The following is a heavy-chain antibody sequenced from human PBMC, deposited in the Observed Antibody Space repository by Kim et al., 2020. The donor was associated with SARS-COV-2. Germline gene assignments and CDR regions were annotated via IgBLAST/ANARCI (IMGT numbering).Heavy chain of an antibody. D-gene: IGHD6-13*01. CDR2: ISFDGSNK. CDR1: GFSFSTYG. V-gene: IGHV3-33*05. CDR3: ARDQQLVQGGDYYYVMDV. J-gene: IGHJ6*02. Sequence: GGSLRLSCAASGFSFSTYGMHWVRQAPGKGLEWVAVISFDGSNKYYTGSVKGRFTISRDNSKNTVYLQMNSLRAEDTAVFYCARDQQLVQGGDYYYVMDVWGQGTTVSVSS.